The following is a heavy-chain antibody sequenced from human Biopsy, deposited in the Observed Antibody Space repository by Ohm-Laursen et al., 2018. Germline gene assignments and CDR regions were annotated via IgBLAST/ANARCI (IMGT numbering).Heavy chain of an antibody. CDR2: IITFFRTV. V-gene: IGHV1-69*01. CDR1: GGTFGNYA. J-gene: IGHJ4*02. Sequence: SSVKVSCKVSGGTFGNYAISWVRQAPGQGLEWMGGIITFFRTVNYAQKFQGRLTITADESTTTAYMELSSLRSEDTAVYYCAREPFGQQLGPFDYWGQGALVIVSS. CDR3: AREPFGQQLGPFDY. D-gene: IGHD6-13*01.